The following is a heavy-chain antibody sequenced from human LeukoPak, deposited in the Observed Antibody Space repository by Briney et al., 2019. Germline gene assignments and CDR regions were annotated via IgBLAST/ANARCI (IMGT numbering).Heavy chain of an antibody. CDR3: ARDYCGGDCYSTWWYFDL. D-gene: IGHD2-21*02. CDR1: GFTFSNYD. V-gene: IGHV3-30-3*01. J-gene: IGHJ2*01. Sequence: GGSLRLSCAASGFTFSNYDMHWVRQAPGKGLEWVGDISYDGTNKHYADSVKGRFTISRDRSKNTLYLQVNSLRAEDTAVYYCARDYCGGDCYSTWWYFDLWGRGTLVTVSS. CDR2: ISYDGTNK.